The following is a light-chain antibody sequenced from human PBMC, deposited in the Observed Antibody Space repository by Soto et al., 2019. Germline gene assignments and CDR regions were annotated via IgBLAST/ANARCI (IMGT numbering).Light chain of an antibody. J-gene: IGLJ2*01. CDR1: SSNIGSNY. Sequence: QPVLTQPPSASGTPGQRVTISCSGSSSNIGSNYVYWYQQLPGTAPKLLIYRNNQRPSGVPDRFSGSKSGTSASLAIIGLRSEDEADYYCAAWDDSLSGVVFGGGTKLTVL. CDR3: AAWDDSLSGVV. V-gene: IGLV1-47*01. CDR2: RNN.